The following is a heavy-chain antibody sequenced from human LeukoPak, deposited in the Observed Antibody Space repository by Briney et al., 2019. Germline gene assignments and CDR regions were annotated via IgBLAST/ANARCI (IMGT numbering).Heavy chain of an antibody. V-gene: IGHV4-59*01. CDR2: IYYSGST. CDR1: GGSISSYY. J-gene: IGHJ4*02. CDR3: ARGAYCGGDCFYFFDY. Sequence: RTSETLSLTCTVSGGSISSYYWSWIRQPPGKGLERIGYIYYSGSTNYNPSLKSRVTISVDTSKNQFSLKLSSVTAADTAVYYCARGAYCGGDCFYFFDYWGQGTLVTVSS. D-gene: IGHD2-21*01.